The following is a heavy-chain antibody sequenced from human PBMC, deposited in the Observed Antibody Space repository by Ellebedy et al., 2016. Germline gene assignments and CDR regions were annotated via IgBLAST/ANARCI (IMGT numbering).Heavy chain of an antibody. D-gene: IGHD6-19*01. CDR1: GFSLSPSGMC. J-gene: IGHJ4*02. V-gene: IGHV2-70*11. CDR3: ARAHRGGSGWYWGFDY. Sequence: SGPTLVKPTQTLTLTCTFSGFSLSPSGMCVSWIRQPPGKALEWLARIDWDDDKYYSTSLKTRLTISKDSSNNQVVLTMTNMDPVDTATYYCARAHRGGSGWYWGFDYWGQGTLVTVSS. CDR2: IDWDDDK.